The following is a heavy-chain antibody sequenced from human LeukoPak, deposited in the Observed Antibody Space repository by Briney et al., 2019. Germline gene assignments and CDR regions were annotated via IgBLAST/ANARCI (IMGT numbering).Heavy chain of an antibody. J-gene: IGHJ3*01. CDR3: ARDQYYYDTDTPGNHAFDV. CDR1: GFTVSSNY. Sequence: GGSLRLSCAASGFTVSSNYVSWVRQAPGKGLEWVSVIYSGGTTFYADSVKGRFTISRDSSKNTLYLQMNSLRAEDTAVYYCARDQYYYDTDTPGNHAFDVWGQGTMVTVSS. CDR2: IYSGGTT. D-gene: IGHD3-22*01. V-gene: IGHV3-66*01.